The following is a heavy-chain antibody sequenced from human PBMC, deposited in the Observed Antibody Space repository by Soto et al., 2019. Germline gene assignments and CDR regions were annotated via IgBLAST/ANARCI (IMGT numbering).Heavy chain of an antibody. CDR1: GFTFGSYS. CDR2: IDGNGGEK. V-gene: IGHV3-23*01. J-gene: IGHJ4*02. D-gene: IGHD5-12*01. Sequence: PVGSLRLSCAASGFTFGSYSMSWVRQAPGKGLEWVSSIDGNGGEKYYVDSVKGRFTISRDNAKNTLYLQMNSLRADDTAVYYCASRKWESSGYAVYRGQGTQVNRLL. CDR3: ASRKWESSGYAVY.